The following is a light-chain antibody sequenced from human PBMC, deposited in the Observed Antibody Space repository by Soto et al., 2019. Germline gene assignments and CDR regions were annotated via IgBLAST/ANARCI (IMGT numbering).Light chain of an antibody. CDR1: SSNIGGNS. V-gene: IGLV1-51*01. CDR3: GSWDSRDYV. J-gene: IGLJ1*01. CDR2: GDN. Sequence: QSVLTQPPSVSAAPGQKVTISRSGSSSNIGGNSVSWYQQLPGTAPKLLIYGDNKRPSGIPDRFSGSKSGTSATLGITGFQTGDEADYYCGSWDSRDYVFGTGTKVTVL.